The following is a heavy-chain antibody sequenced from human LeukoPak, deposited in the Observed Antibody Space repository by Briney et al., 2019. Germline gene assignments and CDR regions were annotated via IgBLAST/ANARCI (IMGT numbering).Heavy chain of an antibody. CDR1: GFTVSSNY. Sequence: PGGSLRLSCAASGFTVSSNYMSWVRQAPGKGLEWVSIIYSASSTYYADSVKGRFTISRDNSKNTLYLQMNSLRAEDTVVYYCARVRGGGFDNWGQGTLVTVSS. CDR3: ARVRGGGFDN. V-gene: IGHV3-53*01. J-gene: IGHJ4*02. CDR2: IYSASST. D-gene: IGHD2-15*01.